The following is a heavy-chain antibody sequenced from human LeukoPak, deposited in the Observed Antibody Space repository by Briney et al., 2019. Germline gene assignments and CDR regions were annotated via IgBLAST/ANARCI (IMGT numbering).Heavy chain of an antibody. Sequence: ASVKVSCKASGYTFTSYDISWVRQAPGQGLEWMGWISTYNDNTHYAQKLQGRVTMTTDTSTSTVYMELKRLRSDDTAVYYCARIQSRIIAALPGNPAFDYWGRGTLVTVSS. CDR3: ARIQSRIIAALPGNPAFDY. D-gene: IGHD6-6*01. J-gene: IGHJ4*02. CDR2: ISTYNDNT. V-gene: IGHV1-18*01. CDR1: GYTFTSYD.